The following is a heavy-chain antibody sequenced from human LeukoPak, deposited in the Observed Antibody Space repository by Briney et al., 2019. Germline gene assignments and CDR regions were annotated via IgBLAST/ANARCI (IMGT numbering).Heavy chain of an antibody. V-gene: IGHV3-53*05. Sequence: GGSLRLSCAASGFTLSTNYMSWVRQPPGKGLEWVSVIFSAGSTYYADSVKGRFTISRDNSKNTLYLQMNSLRAEDTAVYYCAKAYCSSTSCKSGGDAFDIWGQGTMVTVSS. CDR1: GFTLSTNY. D-gene: IGHD2-2*01. CDR3: AKAYCSSTSCKSGGDAFDI. CDR2: IFSAGST. J-gene: IGHJ3*02.